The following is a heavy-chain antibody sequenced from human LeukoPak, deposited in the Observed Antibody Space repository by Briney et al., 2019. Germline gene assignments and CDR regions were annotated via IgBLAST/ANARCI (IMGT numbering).Heavy chain of an antibody. J-gene: IGHJ6*03. V-gene: IGHV3-30-3*01. CDR1: GFTFNSYT. Sequence: GGSLRLSCAASGFTFNSYTLHWVRQAPGKGLEWVAVISYDGSNKYYADSVKGRFTISRDNAKNSLYLQMNSLRAEDTAVYYCARKYCSSTSCYFTNMDVWGKGTTVTVSS. CDR3: ARKYCSSTSCYFTNMDV. D-gene: IGHD2-2*01. CDR2: ISYDGSNK.